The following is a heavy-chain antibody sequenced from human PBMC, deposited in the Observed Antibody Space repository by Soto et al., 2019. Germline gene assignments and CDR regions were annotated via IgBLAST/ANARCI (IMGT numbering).Heavy chain of an antibody. D-gene: IGHD1-20*01. CDR2: IYYSGIT. CDR3: ARYKSNYYYGMDV. J-gene: IGHJ6*02. V-gene: IGHV4-59*01. Sequence: QVQLQESGPGLVKPSETLSLTCTVSGGSISSYYWSWIRQPPGKGLEWIGYIYYSGITNYNPSLKSRVTXSXDPXKNPFSLKLSSVTAADTAVYYCARYKSNYYYGMDVWGQGTTVTVSS. CDR1: GGSISSYY.